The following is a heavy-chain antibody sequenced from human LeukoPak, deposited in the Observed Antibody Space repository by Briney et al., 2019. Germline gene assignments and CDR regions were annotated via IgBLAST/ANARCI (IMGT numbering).Heavy chain of an antibody. V-gene: IGHV4-59*12. CDR2: IYYSGST. CDR1: GGSISSYY. Sequence: SETLSLTCTVSGGSISSYYWSWIRQPPGKGLEWIGYIYYSGSTNYNPSLKSRVTMSVDTSKNQFSLKLSSVTAADTAVYYCARGKLGTPYYYYYYMDVWGKGTTVTVSS. J-gene: IGHJ6*03. CDR3: ARGKLGTPYYYYYYMDV. D-gene: IGHD7-27*01.